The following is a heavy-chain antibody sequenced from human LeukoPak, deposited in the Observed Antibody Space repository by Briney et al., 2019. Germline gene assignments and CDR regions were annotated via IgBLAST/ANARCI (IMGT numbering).Heavy chain of an antibody. CDR2: IYYSGSNSGST. D-gene: IGHD6-13*01. CDR3: ARLQWDSSSWRYYYYYYMDV. CDR1: GDSISSSSYY. Sequence: SETLSLTCTVSGDSISSSSYYWGWIRQPPGKGLELIGSIYYSGSNSGSTYYNPPLKSRVTISVDTSKNQFSLKLSSVTAADTAVYYCARLQWDSSSWRYYYYYYMDVWGKGTTVTVSS. J-gene: IGHJ6*03. V-gene: IGHV4-39*07.